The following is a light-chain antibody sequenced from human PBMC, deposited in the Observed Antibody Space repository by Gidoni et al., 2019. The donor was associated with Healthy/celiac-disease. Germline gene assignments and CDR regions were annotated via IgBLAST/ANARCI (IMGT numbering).Light chain of an antibody. CDR2: LGS. J-gene: IGKJ4*01. CDR1: QSLLHSNGYNY. V-gene: IGKV2-28*01. Sequence: IVMTQSPLSLPVTPGEPASISCRSSQSLLHSNGYNYLDWYLQKPGQSPQLLIYLGSTRASGVPDRFSGNGSGTDFTLKISRVEAEDVGVYYCMQALQTPLTFGGGTKVEIK. CDR3: MQALQTPLT.